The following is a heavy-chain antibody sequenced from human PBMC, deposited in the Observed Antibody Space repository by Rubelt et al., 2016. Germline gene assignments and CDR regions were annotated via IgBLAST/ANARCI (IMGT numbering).Heavy chain of an antibody. V-gene: IGHV3-23*04. J-gene: IGHJ3*02. CDR1: RFTFSSYA. Sequence: EVQLVESGGGLVQPGGSLRLSCAASRFTFSSYAMNWVRQAPGKGLEWVSSIRGSDGGTYYADSVKGRFTISRDNSKNMLYLRINNLRAEDTALYYCAKDRDDYGDPEALDIWGQGTMVIVSS. D-gene: IGHD4-17*01. CDR3: AKDRDDYGDPEALDI. CDR2: IRGSDGGT.